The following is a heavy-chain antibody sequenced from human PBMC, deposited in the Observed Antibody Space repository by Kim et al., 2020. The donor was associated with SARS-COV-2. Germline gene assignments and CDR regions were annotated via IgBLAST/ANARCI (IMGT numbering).Heavy chain of an antibody. D-gene: IGHD3-9*01. CDR2: ISISGGT. CDR3: AKGGSVTIFQYYFAY. CDR1: GFTFSRHA. Sequence: GGSLRLSCATSGFTFSRHAINWVRQAPGKGLEWVSGISISGGTYYADSVKGRLTISRDTSKNTLYLQMHSLRAAATAVYYCAKGGSVTIFQYYFAYWGQG. V-gene: IGHV3-23*01. J-gene: IGHJ4*02.